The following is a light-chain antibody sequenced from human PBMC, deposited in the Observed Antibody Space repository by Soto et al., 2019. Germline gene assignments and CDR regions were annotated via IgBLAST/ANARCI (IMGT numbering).Light chain of an antibody. V-gene: IGLV1-40*01. CDR2: GNS. CDR1: SSNIGAGYD. Sequence: QAVVTQPPSVSGAPGQRVTISCTESSSNIGAGYDVHWYQQLPGTAPKLLIYGNSNRPSGVPDRFSGSKSGTSASLAITGLQAEDEAVYYCQSYDSSLSGWVFGGGTKLTVL. CDR3: QSYDSSLSGWV. J-gene: IGLJ3*02.